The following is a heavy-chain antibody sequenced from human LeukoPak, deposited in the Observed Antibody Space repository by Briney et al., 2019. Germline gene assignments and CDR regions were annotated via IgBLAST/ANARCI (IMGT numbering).Heavy chain of an antibody. CDR2: IYYSGIT. Sequence: PSETLSLTCTVSSGSITFSSYYWGWVRQPPGKGLEWIGSIYYSGITYYNPSLKSRVTISVDTSKNQISLKLISVTAADTAVYYCARDPGYDILTGSDGMDVWGQGTTVTVSS. D-gene: IGHD3-9*01. CDR1: SGSITFSSYY. V-gene: IGHV4-39*07. CDR3: ARDPGYDILTGSDGMDV. J-gene: IGHJ6*02.